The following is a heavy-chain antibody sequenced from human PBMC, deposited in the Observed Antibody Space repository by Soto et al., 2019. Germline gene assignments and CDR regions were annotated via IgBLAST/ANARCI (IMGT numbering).Heavy chain of an antibody. J-gene: IGHJ3*01. D-gene: IGHD3-3*02. CDR1: GFTFSNFG. CDR2: IGFDGVTT. Sequence: EVQLLESGGYLVQPGGSLRLSCVASGFTFSNFGMSWVRQAPGQGLQWVSIIGFDGVTTYYADSVRGRFTISRNNSNNTLVLQKKSLRAEDTAIYCWVKDISRGITQRGAVNRWGQWTMVTVTS. V-gene: IGHV3-23*01. CDR3: VKDISRGITQRGAVNR.